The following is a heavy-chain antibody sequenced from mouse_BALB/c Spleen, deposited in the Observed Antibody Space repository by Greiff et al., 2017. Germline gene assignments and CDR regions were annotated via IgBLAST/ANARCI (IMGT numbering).Heavy chain of an antibody. V-gene: IGHV1S22*01. Sequence: LQQPGSELVRPGASVKLSCKASGYTFTSYWMHWVKQRPGQGLEWIGNIYPGSGSTNYDEKFKSKATLTVDTSSSTAYMQLSSLTSEDSAVYYCTRSGMIKQAWFAYWGQGTLVTVSA. CDR1: GYTFTSYW. J-gene: IGHJ3*01. CDR2: IYPGSGST. D-gene: IGHD2-4*01. CDR3: TRSGMIKQAWFAY.